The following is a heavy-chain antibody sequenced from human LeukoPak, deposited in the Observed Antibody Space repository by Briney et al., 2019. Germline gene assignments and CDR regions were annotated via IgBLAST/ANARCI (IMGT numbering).Heavy chain of an antibody. CDR3: ARDSWRARDWFDP. CDR2: MYTGGST. V-gene: IGHV4-4*07. Sequence: SETLSHTCTVSGDTIRSYYWSWLRQPAGKGLEWIGRMYTGGSTNYNPSLKSRVTMSGDTSKNQVSLRLTSVTAADTAVYYCARDSWRARDWFDPWGQGTLVTVSS. J-gene: IGHJ5*02. CDR1: GDTIRSYY.